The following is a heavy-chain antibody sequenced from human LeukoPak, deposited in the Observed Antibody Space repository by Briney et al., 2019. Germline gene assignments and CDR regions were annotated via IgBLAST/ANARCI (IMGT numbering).Heavy chain of an antibody. CDR1: GGSISSGGYY. J-gene: IGHJ4*02. CDR2: IYHSGST. D-gene: IGHD3-3*01. V-gene: IGHV4-30-2*01. Sequence: SETLSLTCTVSGGSISSGGYYWSWLRQPPGKGLEWIGYIYHSGSTYYNPSLKSRVTISVDRSKNQFSLKLSSVTAADTAVYYCASGGAFYYFDYWGQGTLVTVSS. CDR3: ASGGAFYYFDY.